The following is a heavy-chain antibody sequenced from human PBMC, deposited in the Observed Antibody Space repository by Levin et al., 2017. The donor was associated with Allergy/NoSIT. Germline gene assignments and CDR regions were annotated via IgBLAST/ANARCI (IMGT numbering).Heavy chain of an antibody. CDR2: IYYSGST. J-gene: IGHJ4*02. CDR3: AGGIVASYDY. CDR1: GGSISSGGYY. D-gene: IGHD5-12*01. V-gene: IGHV4-31*03. Sequence: SETLSLTCTVSGGSISSGGYYWSWIRQHPGKGLEWIGYIYYSGSTYYNPSLKSRVTISVDTSKNQFSLKLSSVTAADTAVYYCAGGIVASYDYWGQGTLVTVSS.